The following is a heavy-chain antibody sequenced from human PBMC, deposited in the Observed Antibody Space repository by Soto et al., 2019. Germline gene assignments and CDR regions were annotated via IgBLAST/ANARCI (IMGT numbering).Heavy chain of an antibody. V-gene: IGHV2-26*01. Sequence: QVTLKESGPVLVKPTETLTLTCTVSGFSLSNARMGVSWIRQPPGKALEWLAHIFSKDANSYSTSLKSRLTISTDTSKSQVVRTVTNIDPVDTATYDCAVIGSGSDDAFDIWGEGAMVTVSS. D-gene: IGHD1-26*01. J-gene: IGHJ3*02. CDR1: GFSLSNARMG. CDR3: AVIGSGSDDAFDI. CDR2: IFSKDAN.